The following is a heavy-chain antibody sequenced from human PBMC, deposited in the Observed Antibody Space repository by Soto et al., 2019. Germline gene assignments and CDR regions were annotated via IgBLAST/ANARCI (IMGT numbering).Heavy chain of an antibody. J-gene: IGHJ3*02. Sequence: PXVSLRLSCAASRFTFSTYWMHWVRQAPGKGLVWVSRINSDGTGTSYADSVKGRITISRDNAKNTLYLQMNSLRSEDTAVYYCAGDSSGYSYDAFDIWGQGTMVTVS. D-gene: IGHD3-22*01. CDR1: RFTFSTYW. CDR3: AGDSSGYSYDAFDI. V-gene: IGHV3-74*01. CDR2: INSDGTGT.